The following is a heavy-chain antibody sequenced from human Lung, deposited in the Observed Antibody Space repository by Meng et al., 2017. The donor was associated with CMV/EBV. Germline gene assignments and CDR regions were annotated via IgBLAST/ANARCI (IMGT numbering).Heavy chain of an antibody. D-gene: IGHD2-15*01. V-gene: IGHV3-48*03. J-gene: IGHJ6*02. Sequence: GESLKISCEASGFTFSSYEMNWVRQAPGKGLEWVSYISSGRSGNTIHYADSVKGRFTVSRDNAKNSVYLQMNSLRAEDTAVYYCARDGLDNKSIVVIMDVWGQGTTVTVSS. CDR2: ISSGRSGNTI. CDR3: ARDGLDNKSIVVIMDV. CDR1: GFTFSSYE.